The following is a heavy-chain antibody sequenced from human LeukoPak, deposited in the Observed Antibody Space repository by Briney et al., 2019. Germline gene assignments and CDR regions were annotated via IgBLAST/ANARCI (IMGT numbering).Heavy chain of an antibody. CDR1: GFTVSSNY. CDR3: ARGRFWSGYYSGYAFDI. V-gene: IGHV3-53*05. J-gene: IGHJ3*02. D-gene: IGHD3-3*01. Sequence: GGSLRLSCAASGFTVSSNYMSWVRQAPGKGLECVSVIYSGGSTYYADSVKGRFTISRDNSKNTLYLQMNSLRAEDTAVYYCARGRFWSGYYSGYAFDISGQGTMVTVSS. CDR2: IYSGGST.